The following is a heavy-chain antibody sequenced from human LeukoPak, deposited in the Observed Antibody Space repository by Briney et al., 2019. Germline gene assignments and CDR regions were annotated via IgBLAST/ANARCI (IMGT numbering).Heavy chain of an antibody. CDR2: IYYSGST. D-gene: IGHD5-18*01. Sequence: SETLSLTCTVSGGSISSYYWSWIRQPPGKGLEWIGYIYYSGSTNYNPSLKSRVTISVDTSKNQFSLKLSSVTAADTAVYYRARGKNTAMYWGQGTLVTVSS. CDR3: ARGKNTAMY. CDR1: GGSISSYY. J-gene: IGHJ4*02. V-gene: IGHV4-59*01.